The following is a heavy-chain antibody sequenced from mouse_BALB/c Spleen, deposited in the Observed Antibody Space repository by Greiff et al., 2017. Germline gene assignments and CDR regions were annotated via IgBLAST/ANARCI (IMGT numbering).Heavy chain of an antibody. Sequence: VHVKQSGPELVKPGASMKISCKASGYSFTGYTMNWVKQSHGKNLEWIGLINPYNGGTSYNQKFKGKATLTVDKSSSTAYMELLSLTSEDSAVYYCARYYGNYEAWFAYWGQGTLVTVSA. CDR3: ARYYGNYEAWFAY. V-gene: IGHV1-18*01. CDR1: GYSFTGYT. CDR2: INPYNGGT. D-gene: IGHD2-1*01. J-gene: IGHJ3*01.